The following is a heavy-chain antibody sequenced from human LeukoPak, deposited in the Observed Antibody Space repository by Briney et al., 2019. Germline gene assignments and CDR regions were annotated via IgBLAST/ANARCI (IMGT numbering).Heavy chain of an antibody. CDR3: ARETPYYYGSGGSTKIRYYYYMDV. V-gene: IGHV4-59*01. CDR1: GGSISSYY. Sequence: SETLSLTCTVSGGSISSYYWSWIRQPAGKGLEWIGYIYYSGSTNYNPSLKSRVTISVDTSKNQFSLKLSSVTAADTAVYYCARETPYYYGSGGSTKIRYYYYMDVWGKGTTVTISS. D-gene: IGHD3-10*01. CDR2: IYYSGST. J-gene: IGHJ6*03.